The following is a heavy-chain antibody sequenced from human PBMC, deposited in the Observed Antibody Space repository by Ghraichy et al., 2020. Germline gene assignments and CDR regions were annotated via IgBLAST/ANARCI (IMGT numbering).Heavy chain of an antibody. J-gene: IGHJ6*02. CDR3: AKAGGTGGFRFYGMDV. D-gene: IGHD2-8*02. CDR2: ISSDGSNK. Sequence: GGSLRLSFAASGFSFSSYSMHWVRQAPGKGLEWVAVISSDGSNKYYRDSVKGRFTISRDDSKNTVYLQMNSLISEDTSIYSCAKAGGTGGFRFYGMDVWGQGTTVTVS. CDR1: GFSFSSYS. V-gene: IGHV3-30*04.